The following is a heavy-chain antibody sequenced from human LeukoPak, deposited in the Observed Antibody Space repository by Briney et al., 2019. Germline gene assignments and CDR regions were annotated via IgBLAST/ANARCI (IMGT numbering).Heavy chain of an antibody. CDR2: ISYSGST. CDR3: VRHIGGTTWDY. D-gene: IGHD1-7*01. CDR1: GGSFSGYY. V-gene: IGHV4-34*01. J-gene: IGHJ4*02. Sequence: SETLSLTCAVYGGSFSGYYWSWIRQPPGKGLEWIGYISYSGSTYYNPSLTSRLTISLDTSKNQFSLRLSSVTAADTAVYYCVRHIGGTTWDYWGQGTLVTVSS.